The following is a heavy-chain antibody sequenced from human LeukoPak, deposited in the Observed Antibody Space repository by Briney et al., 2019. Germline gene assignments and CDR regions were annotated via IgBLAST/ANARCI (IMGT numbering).Heavy chain of an antibody. Sequence: PGGSLRLSCAASGFTFSNYAMRWGSQAPGKGLEWVSGISANGGRTYYADTVKGRFTVYRDKSKNTLYLQMNSLGAEDTDVYYCGKDPNGDYVGGFDMWGQGTMVTVSS. CDR1: GFTFSNYA. CDR3: GKDPNGDYVGGFDM. J-gene: IGHJ3*02. CDR2: ISANGGRT. V-gene: IGHV3-23*01. D-gene: IGHD3-16*01.